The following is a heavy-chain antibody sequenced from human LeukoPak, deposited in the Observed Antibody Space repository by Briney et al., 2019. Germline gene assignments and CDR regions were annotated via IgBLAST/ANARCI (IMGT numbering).Heavy chain of an antibody. D-gene: IGHD6-13*01. V-gene: IGHV3-21*01. CDR2: ISSSSSYI. CDR1: GFTFSSYS. CDR3: ARDLYSSSWDLLNWFDP. Sequence: PGGSLRLSCAASGFTFSSYSMNWVRQAPGKGLEWVSSISSSSSYIYYADSVKGRFTISRDNAKNSPYLQMNSLRAEDTAVYYCARDLYSSSWDLLNWFDPWGQGTLVTVSS. J-gene: IGHJ5*02.